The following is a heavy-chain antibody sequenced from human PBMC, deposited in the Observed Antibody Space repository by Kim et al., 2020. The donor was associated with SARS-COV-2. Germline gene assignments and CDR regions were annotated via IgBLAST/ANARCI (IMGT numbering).Heavy chain of an antibody. J-gene: IGHJ5*02. CDR1: GGSISSYY. D-gene: IGHD2-2*01. V-gene: IGHV4-4*07. Sequence: SETLSLTCTVSGGSISSYYWSWIRQPAGKGLEWIGRIYTSGSTNYNPSLKSRVTMSVDTSKNQFSLKLSSVTAADTAVYYCARDRELGYCSSTSCPRSWFDPWGQGTLVTVSS. CDR3: ARDRELGYCSSTSCPRSWFDP. CDR2: IYTSGST.